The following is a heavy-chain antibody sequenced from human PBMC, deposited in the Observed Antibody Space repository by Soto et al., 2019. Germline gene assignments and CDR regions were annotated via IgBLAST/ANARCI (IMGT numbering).Heavy chain of an antibody. J-gene: IGHJ4*02. D-gene: IGHD3-9*01. V-gene: IGHV1-2*04. CDR1: GYTFTGYY. CDR3: ARGGRDADWYVSYFDY. CDR2: INPNSGGT. Sequence: ASVKVSCKASGYTFTGYYMHWVRQAPGQGLEWMGWINPNSGGTNYAQNFQGWVTMTRDTSISTAYMELSRLGSDDTAVYYCARGGRDADWYVSYFDYWGQGTLVTVSS.